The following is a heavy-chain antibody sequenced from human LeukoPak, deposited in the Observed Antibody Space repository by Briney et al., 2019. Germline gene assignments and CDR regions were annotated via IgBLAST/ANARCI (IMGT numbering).Heavy chain of an antibody. CDR2: IIPIFGTA. Sequence: SVKVSCKASGGTFSSYAISWVRQAPGQGLEWMGGIIPIFGTANYAQKFQGRVTITADESTSTAYMELSSLRSEDTAVYYCARVGSTMVRGVTVWFDPWGQGTLVTVSS. CDR3: ARVGSTMVRGVTVWFDP. D-gene: IGHD3-10*01. V-gene: IGHV1-69*13. J-gene: IGHJ5*02. CDR1: GGTFSSYA.